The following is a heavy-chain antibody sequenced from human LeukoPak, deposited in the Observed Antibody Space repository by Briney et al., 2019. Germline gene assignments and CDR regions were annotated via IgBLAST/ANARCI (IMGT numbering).Heavy chain of an antibody. V-gene: IGHV3-21*04. J-gene: IGHJ4*02. D-gene: IGHD1-26*01. CDR1: GFTFSSYS. CDR3: AKDLGRYRNNFFDY. CDR2: ISSSSSYI. Sequence: GGSLRLSCAASGFTFSSYSMNWVRQAPGKGLEWVSSISSSSSYIYYADSVKGRFTISRDNAKNSLYLQMNSLRADDTAVYYCAKDLGRYRNNFFDYWGQGNLVTVSS.